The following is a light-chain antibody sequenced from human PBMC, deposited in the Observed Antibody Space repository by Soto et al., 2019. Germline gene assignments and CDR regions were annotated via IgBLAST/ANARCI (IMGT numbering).Light chain of an antibody. Sequence: EIVLTQSQGSLSLAPGERATLSCSAIQSVSNNYLAWYQQKPGQAPRLLIYGASTRATVIPARFSGSGSGTEFTLTISSLQSEDFAVYYCQQYNDWPPITFGQGTRLEIK. CDR2: GAS. V-gene: IGKV3-15*01. CDR3: QQYNDWPPIT. J-gene: IGKJ5*01. CDR1: QSVSNN.